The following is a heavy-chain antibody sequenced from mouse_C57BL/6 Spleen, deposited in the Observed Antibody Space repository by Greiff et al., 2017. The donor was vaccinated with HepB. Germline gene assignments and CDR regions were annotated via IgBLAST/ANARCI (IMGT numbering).Heavy chain of an antibody. CDR2: IRNKANNHAT. J-gene: IGHJ3*01. D-gene: IGHD1-1*02. V-gene: IGHV6-6*01. CDR1: GFTFSDDW. CDR3: TRGGSSWFAY. Sequence: EVQRVESGGGLVQPGGSMKLSCAASGFTFSDDWMDWVRQSPEKGLEWVAEIRNKANNHATYYAESVKGRFTISRDDSKSIVYLQMNSLRSEDTGIYYCTRGGSSWFAYWCQGTPLTVSA.